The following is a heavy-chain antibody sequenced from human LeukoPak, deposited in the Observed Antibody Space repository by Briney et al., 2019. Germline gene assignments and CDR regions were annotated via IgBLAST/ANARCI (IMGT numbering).Heavy chain of an antibody. CDR2: INPSGGST. J-gene: IGHJ4*02. CDR3: ARDYEAGYFDY. V-gene: IGHV1-46*01. Sequence: ASVKVSCKASGYTFTSYYMHWVQQAPGQGLEWMGIINPSGGSTSYAQKFQGRVTMTRDTSTSTVYMELSSLRSEDTAVYYCARDYEAGYFDYWGQGTLVTVSS. D-gene: IGHD6-19*01. CDR1: GYTFTSYY.